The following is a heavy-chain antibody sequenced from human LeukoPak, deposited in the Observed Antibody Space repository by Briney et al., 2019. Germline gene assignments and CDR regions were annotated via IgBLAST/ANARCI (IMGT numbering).Heavy chain of an antibody. V-gene: IGHV4-59*08. J-gene: IGHJ4*02. CDR2: IYYSGST. D-gene: IGHD5-18*01. CDR1: GGSISSYY. Sequence: SETLSLTCTVSGGSISSYYWSWIRQPPGKGLEWIGYIYYSGSTNYNPSLKSRVTISVDTSKNQFSLKLSSVTAADTAVYYCASSGYSYGYMFNYWGQGTLVTVSS. CDR3: ASSGYSYGYMFNY.